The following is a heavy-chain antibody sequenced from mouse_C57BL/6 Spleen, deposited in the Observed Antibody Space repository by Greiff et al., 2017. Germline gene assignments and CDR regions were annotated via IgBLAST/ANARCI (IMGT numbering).Heavy chain of an antibody. J-gene: IGHJ2*01. CDR2: IDPSDSET. V-gene: IGHV1-52*01. D-gene: IGHD1-1*01. Sequence: QVQLQQPGAELVRPGSSVKLSCKASGYTFTSYWMHWVKQRPIQGLEWIGNIDPSDSETHYNQKFKDKATLTVDKSSSTAYMQLSSLTSEDSAVYYCAAVYYGSSQYYFGYWGQGTTLTVSS. CDR1: GYTFTSYW. CDR3: AAVYYGSSQYYFGY.